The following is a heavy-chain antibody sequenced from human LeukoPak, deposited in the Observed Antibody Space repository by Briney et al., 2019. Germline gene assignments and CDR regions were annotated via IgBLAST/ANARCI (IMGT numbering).Heavy chain of an antibody. J-gene: IGHJ3*01. V-gene: IGHV3-66*01. CDR1: GFTLSGNY. Sequence: GGSLRLSCAASGFTLSGNYMNWVRQAPGKGLEWVSVIYSTHTTYYADSVTGRFTISRDNSKNTLYLQMNSLRAEDTAVYYCARGVAAPYFDVWGQGTMVTVSS. CDR2: IYSTHTT. D-gene: IGHD6-6*01. CDR3: ARGVAAPYFDV.